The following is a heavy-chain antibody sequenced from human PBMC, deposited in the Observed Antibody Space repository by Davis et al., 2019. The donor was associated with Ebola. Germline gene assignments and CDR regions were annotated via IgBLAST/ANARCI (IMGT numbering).Heavy chain of an antibody. CDR3: ARRPSGAPAPTLYYFDY. CDR2: INPSGGST. J-gene: IGHJ4*02. D-gene: IGHD2-2*01. CDR1: GYTFTSYY. V-gene: IGHV1-46*01. Sequence: ASVKVSCKASGYTFTSYYMHWVRQAPAQGLEWMGIINPSGGSTSYAQKFQGRVAMTRDTSTSTVYMELSSLRSEDTAVYYCARRPSGAPAPTLYYFDYWGQGTLVTVSS.